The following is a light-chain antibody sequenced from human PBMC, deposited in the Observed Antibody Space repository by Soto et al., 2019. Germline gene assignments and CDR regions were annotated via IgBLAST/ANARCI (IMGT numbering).Light chain of an antibody. J-gene: IGKJ3*01. CDR2: GAS. CDR3: QQYNNWPLS. V-gene: IGKV3-15*01. CDR1: QSVSIN. Sequence: EIVMTQSPATLSVSPGERATLSCRASQSVSINLAWYQQKPGQAPRLFIYGASTRATGIPARFSGSGSGTEFTLTISSLHSEDFAVYYWQQYNNWPLSFGPGTKVDIK.